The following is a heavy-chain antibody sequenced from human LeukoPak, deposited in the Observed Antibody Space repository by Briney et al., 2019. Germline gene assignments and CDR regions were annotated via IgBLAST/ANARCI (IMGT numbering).Heavy chain of an antibody. J-gene: IGHJ5*02. CDR3: ARGPFSSTTRWFDP. D-gene: IGHD4-17*01. V-gene: IGHV3-33*01. Sequence: GRSLRLSCAASGFTFSGYGMHWVRQAPGKGLEWVALIWSDESNKYYADSVKGRFTISRDNSKNTLYLQMNSLRAEDTAVYYCARGPFSSTTRWFDPWGQGTLVTVSS. CDR1: GFTFSGYG. CDR2: IWSDESNK.